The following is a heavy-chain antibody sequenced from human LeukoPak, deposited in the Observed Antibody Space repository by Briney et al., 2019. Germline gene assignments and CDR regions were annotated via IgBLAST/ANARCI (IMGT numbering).Heavy chain of an antibody. J-gene: IGHJ4*02. D-gene: IGHD1-1*01. V-gene: IGHV3-23*01. CDR3: AQARGDTNWTFDY. CDR1: GFTFSDYE. CDR2: ITVSGGDT. Sequence: PGGSLRLSCAASGFTFSDYEMTWVRQAPGKGLEWVSVITVSGGDTQSAESVKGRFTISRDNSRNTLYLQMNSLRADDTAIYYCAQARGDTNWTFDYWGQGALVTVSS.